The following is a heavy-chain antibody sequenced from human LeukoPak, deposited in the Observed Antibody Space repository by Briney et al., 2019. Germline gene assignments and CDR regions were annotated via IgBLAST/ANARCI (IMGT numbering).Heavy chain of an antibody. Sequence: GGSLRLSCAASGFTFSSYAMSWVRQAPGKGLEWVSAISGSGATTYYTDSAKDRFTISRDNSKITLYLQMDSLRAEDTAMYYCAKAPNSGGNCYDASDVWGQGTMVTVSS. V-gene: IGHV3-23*01. D-gene: IGHD2-15*01. CDR2: ISGSGATT. CDR1: GFTFSSYA. CDR3: AKAPNSGGNCYDASDV. J-gene: IGHJ3*01.